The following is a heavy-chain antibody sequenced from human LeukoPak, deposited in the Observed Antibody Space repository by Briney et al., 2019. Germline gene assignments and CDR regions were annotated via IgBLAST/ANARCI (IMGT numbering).Heavy chain of an antibody. D-gene: IGHD3-10*01. CDR1: GLSFSSYT. CDR2: ISSTSGYI. V-gene: IGHV3-21*01. CDR3: ARVMWFGELFYYGMDV. Sequence: GSLRLSCAPPGLSFSSYTIHWVRQAPGKGLEWVSSISSTSGYIHYADSVKGRFSISRDNSKNTLYLQMGSLRAEDMAVYYCARVMWFGELFYYGMDVWGQGTTVTVSS. J-gene: IGHJ6*02.